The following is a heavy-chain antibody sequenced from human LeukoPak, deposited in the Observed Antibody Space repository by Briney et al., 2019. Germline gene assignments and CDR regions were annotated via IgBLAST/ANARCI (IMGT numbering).Heavy chain of an antibody. CDR3: ARLTRAPQFFDV. Sequence: PSETLSLTCTVSGGSISSSDYFWAWIRQPPGKGLEWLGSIEFSGTTYYNPSLRSRVTISEDTSKNQFSLKLGSVTAADTAVYYCARLTRAPQFFDVWGPGTMVTVSS. D-gene: IGHD5-24*01. V-gene: IGHV4-39*01. CDR1: GGSISSSDYF. CDR2: IEFSGTT. J-gene: IGHJ3*01.